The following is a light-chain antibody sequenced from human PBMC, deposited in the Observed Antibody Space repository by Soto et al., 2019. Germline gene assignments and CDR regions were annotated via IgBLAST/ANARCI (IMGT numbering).Light chain of an antibody. Sequence: IVLTQSPVTLSLSPGEGATLSCRASQSVTGTNLAWYQQRAGQAPRLLIYDAVRRATGIPDRFSGSGSGTDFTLTISRLEPEDFAVYYCHQYGSSLGTFGQWTKV. CDR1: QSVTGTN. CDR2: DAV. J-gene: IGKJ1*01. V-gene: IGKV3-20*01. CDR3: HQYGSSLGT.